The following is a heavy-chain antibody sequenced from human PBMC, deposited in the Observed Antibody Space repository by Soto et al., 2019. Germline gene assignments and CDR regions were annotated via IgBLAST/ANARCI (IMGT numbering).Heavy chain of an antibody. D-gene: IGHD3-10*01. CDR3: ATVSSGTSSFDY. CDR1: GYTLTELS. J-gene: IGHJ4*01. CDR2: FDPEDGET. Sequence: ASVKVSCKVSGYTLTELSMHWVRQAPGKGLEWMGGFDPEDGETIYAQKFQGRVTMTEDTSTDTAYMELSSLRSEDTAVYYCATVSSGTSSFDYWGHGTLVTVSS. V-gene: IGHV1-24*01.